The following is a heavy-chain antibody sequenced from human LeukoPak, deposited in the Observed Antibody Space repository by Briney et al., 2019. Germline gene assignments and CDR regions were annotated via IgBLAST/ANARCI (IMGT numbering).Heavy chain of an antibody. CDR2: PSVSGGRT. CDR1: GFTFSSYA. Sequence: PGGSLRLSCAASGFTFSSYAMSWVPQAPGKGLEWVSAPSVSGGRTYYADSVRGRFTISRDNSKNTLDQQMNSLRAEDTAVYYCAKGGRSYYYDSSGSPLDYWGQGTLVTVSS. D-gene: IGHD3-22*01. V-gene: IGHV3-23*01. CDR3: AKGGRSYYYDSSGSPLDY. J-gene: IGHJ4*02.